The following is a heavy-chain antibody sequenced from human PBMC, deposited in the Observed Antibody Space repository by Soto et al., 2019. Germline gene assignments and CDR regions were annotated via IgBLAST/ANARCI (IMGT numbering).Heavy chain of an antibody. D-gene: IGHD6-6*01. V-gene: IGHV3-33*01. CDR3: ARFHSSSPEAAYYYYGMDV. J-gene: IGHJ6*02. CDR2: IWYDGSNK. CDR1: GFTFSSYG. Sequence: QVQLVESGGGVVQPGRSLRLSCAASGFTFSSYGMHWVRQAPGKGLEWVAVIWYDGSNKYYADSVKGRFTISRDNSKNXLXXQMNGLRAEDTAVYYCARFHSSSPEAAYYYYGMDVWGQGTTVTVSS.